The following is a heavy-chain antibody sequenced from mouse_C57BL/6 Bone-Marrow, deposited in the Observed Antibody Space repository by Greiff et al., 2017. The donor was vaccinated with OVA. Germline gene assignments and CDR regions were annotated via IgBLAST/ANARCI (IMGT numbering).Heavy chain of an antibody. CDR2: IDPSDSYT. Sequence: VQLQQPGAELVRPGTSVKLSCKASGYTFTSYWMHWVKQRPGQGLEWIGVIDPSDSYTKYNQKFKGKATLTVAKSSSTAYMQISSLTSEYSAVYDCARSHYYGSSYWGQGTLVTVSA. CDR1: GYTFTSYW. CDR3: ARSHYYGSSY. J-gene: IGHJ3*01. D-gene: IGHD1-1*01. V-gene: IGHV1-59*01.